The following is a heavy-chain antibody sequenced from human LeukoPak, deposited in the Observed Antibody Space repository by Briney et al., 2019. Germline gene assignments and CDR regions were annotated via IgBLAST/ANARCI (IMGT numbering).Heavy chain of an antibody. V-gene: IGHV3-20*04. J-gene: IGHJ4*02. Sequence: GGSLRLSCEASGFRFEDYDMSWVRQAPGQGLEWVSGINWNGVAATYAVSVWGRFTISRDNAKNSMYLQMNNLRVEDTAMYFCARDWRNYIDFWGQGALVVVSS. D-gene: IGHD3-3*01. CDR2: INWNGVAA. CDR3: ARDWRNYIDF. CDR1: GFRFEDYD.